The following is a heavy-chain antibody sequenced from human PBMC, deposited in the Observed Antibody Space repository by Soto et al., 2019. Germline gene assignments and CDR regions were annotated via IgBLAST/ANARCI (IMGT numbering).Heavy chain of an antibody. V-gene: IGHV3-15*01. J-gene: IGHJ3*02. CDR1: GFTFNYAW. Sequence: EVQLVESGGGSVEPGGSLRLSCAASGFTFNYAWMSWVRQGPGKGLEWVGRVKSRIDGETADYPAPVKGRFTISKDDSKHRVYLQMYSLKTEDTALYYCATGVQRADRPYAFDIWGQGPVVNFSS. D-gene: IGHD6-6*01. CDR3: ATGVQRADRPYAFDI. CDR2: VKSRIDGETA.